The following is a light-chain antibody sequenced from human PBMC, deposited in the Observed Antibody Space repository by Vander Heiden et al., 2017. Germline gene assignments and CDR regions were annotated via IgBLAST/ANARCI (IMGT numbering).Light chain of an antibody. Sequence: SYVLTQPPSVSVAPGQTARITCGGNNIGSKRVHWYQQKPGQAPVLFVYVDSDRPSGIPERFSGSNSGNTATLTTSRVEAGEEADYYCQVWDRSSDHWVFGGGTKLTVL. CDR3: QVWDRSSDHWV. V-gene: IGLV3-21*02. J-gene: IGLJ3*02. CDR1: NIGSKR. CDR2: VDS.